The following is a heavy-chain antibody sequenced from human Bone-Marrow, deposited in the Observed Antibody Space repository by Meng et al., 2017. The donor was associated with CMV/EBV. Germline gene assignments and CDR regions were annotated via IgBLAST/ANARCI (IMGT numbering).Heavy chain of an antibody. Sequence: GESLKISCAASGFTFSSYWMSWVRQAPGKGLEWVANIKQDGSEKYYVDSVKGRFTISRDNAKNSLYLQMNSLRAEDTAVYYCARAGFGELLYKSNYYYYGMDVWGQGPTVTVSS. CDR2: IKQDGSEK. J-gene: IGHJ6*02. D-gene: IGHD3-10*01. V-gene: IGHV3-7*01. CDR3: ARAGFGELLYKSNYYYYGMDV. CDR1: GFTFSSYW.